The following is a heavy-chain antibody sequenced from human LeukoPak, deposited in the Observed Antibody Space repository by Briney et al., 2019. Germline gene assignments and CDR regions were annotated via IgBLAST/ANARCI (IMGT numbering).Heavy chain of an antibody. V-gene: IGHV3-23*01. CDR2: ISGTGDYT. J-gene: IGHJ4*02. D-gene: IGHD3-10*01. CDR3: AKGRDVGSRSQRYDY. CDR1: GFTFSSYA. Sequence: GGSLRLSCAASGFTFSSYAMSWVRQAPGKGLEWVSTISGTGDYTYSADSVKGRFTISRDNSENTLYLQMNSLRAEDTALYYCAKGRDVGSRSQRYDYWGQGTLVTVSS.